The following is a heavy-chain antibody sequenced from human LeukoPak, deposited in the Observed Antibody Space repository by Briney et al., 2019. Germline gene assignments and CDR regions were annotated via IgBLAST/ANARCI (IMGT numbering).Heavy chain of an antibody. Sequence: ASVKVSCKASGYTFTSYGISCVRQAPGQGLEWMGWISAYNGNTNYAQKLQGRVTMTTDTSTSTAYMELRSLRSDDTAVYYCAREYSSGSSSDYWGQGTLVTVSS. CDR2: ISAYNGNT. CDR3: AREYSSGSSSDY. J-gene: IGHJ4*02. CDR1: GYTFTSYG. V-gene: IGHV1-18*04. D-gene: IGHD6-19*01.